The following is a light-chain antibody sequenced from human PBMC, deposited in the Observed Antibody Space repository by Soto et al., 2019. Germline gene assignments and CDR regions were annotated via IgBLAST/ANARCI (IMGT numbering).Light chain of an antibody. CDR3: QSYDSSLSGWV. CDR2: GNN. J-gene: IGLJ2*01. V-gene: IGLV1-40*01. Sequence: QSVLTQPPSVSGAPGQRVTISCTESSSNIGAGYDVHWYQHLPGTAPKLLIYGNNNRPSGVPDRFSGSKSGTSASLAITGLQTEDEADYYCQSYDSSLSGWVFGGGTKLTVL. CDR1: SSNIGAGYD.